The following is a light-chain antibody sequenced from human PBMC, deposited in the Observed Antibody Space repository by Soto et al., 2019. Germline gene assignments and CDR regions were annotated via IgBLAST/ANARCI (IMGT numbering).Light chain of an antibody. V-gene: IGKV1-39*01. J-gene: IGKJ1*01. Sequence: IPMTQSPSSLSASVGDRVTITCRASQSISRYLHWYQHKPGKAPKLLIYAASSLQSGVPSRFSGSGSGTDFTLTISSLQPEDFATYYCQESYSTPLWTFGQGTIVDIK. CDR3: QESYSTPLWT. CDR1: QSISRY. CDR2: AAS.